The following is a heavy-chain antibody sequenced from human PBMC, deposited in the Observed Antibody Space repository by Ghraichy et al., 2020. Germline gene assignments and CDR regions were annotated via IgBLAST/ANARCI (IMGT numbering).Heavy chain of an antibody. Sequence: SETLSLTCAVYGGSFSGYYWSWIRQPPGKGLEWIGEINHSGSTNYNPSLKSRVTISVDTSKNQFSLKLSSVTAADTAVYYCARVMDTAMVYYYYYGMDVWGQGTTVTVSS. CDR3: ARVMDTAMVYYYYYGMDV. J-gene: IGHJ6*02. CDR1: GGSFSGYY. CDR2: INHSGST. V-gene: IGHV4-34*01. D-gene: IGHD5-18*01.